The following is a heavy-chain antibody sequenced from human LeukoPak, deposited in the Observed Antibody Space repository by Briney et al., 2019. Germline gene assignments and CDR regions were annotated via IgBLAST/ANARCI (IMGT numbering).Heavy chain of an antibody. CDR1: GFTFSSYG. Sequence: PGGSLRLSCAASGFTFSSYGMHWVRQAPGKGLEWVAVISYDGSNKYYADSVKGRFTISRDNSKNTLYLQMNSLRAEDTAVYYCAKNPHYDFWSGFLWGQGTLVAVSS. CDR3: AKNPHYDFWSGFL. CDR2: ISYDGSNK. J-gene: IGHJ4*02. V-gene: IGHV3-30*18. D-gene: IGHD3-3*01.